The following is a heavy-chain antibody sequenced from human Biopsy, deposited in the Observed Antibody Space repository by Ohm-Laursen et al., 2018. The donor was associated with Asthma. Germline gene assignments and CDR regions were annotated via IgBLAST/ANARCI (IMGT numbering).Heavy chain of an antibody. V-gene: IGHV3-30*18. J-gene: IGHJ4*02. CDR1: GSTFSNYG. CDR2: ISFDGSNK. D-gene: IGHD1-26*01. CDR3: AKDVFPGWELRRGPDY. Sequence: LSLTCPASGSTFSNYGMHWVRQAPGKGLDWVAVISFDGSNKNYTDSVKGRFTISGDNSRNTLHLQMNSLRAEDTAVYYCAKDVFPGWELRRGPDYWGQGTLVTVSS.